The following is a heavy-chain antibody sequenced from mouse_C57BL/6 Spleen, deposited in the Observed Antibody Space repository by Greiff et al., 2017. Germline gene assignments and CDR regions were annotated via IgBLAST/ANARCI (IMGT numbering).Heavy chain of an antibody. CDR2: ISSGSSTI. D-gene: IGHD2-5*01. CDR3: ASYYSNYDAMDY. V-gene: IGHV5-17*01. J-gene: IGHJ4*01. CDR1: GFTFSDYG. Sequence: VQLQQSGGGLVKPGGSLKLSCAASGFTFSDYGMHWVRQAPEKGLEWVAYISSGSSTIYYADTVKGRFTISRDNAKNTLFLQMTSLRSEDTAMYYCASYYSNYDAMDYWGQGTSVTVSS.